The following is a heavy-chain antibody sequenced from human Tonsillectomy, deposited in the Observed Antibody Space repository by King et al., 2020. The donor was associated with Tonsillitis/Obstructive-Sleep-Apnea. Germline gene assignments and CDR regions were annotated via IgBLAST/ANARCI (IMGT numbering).Heavy chain of an antibody. CDR1: GDIVSSNSAA. D-gene: IGHD3-10*02. CDR3: ARAYVSQNPSREFLDS. V-gene: IGHV6-1*01. Sequence: VQLQQSGPGLVKPSQTLSLTCAISGDIVSSNSAAWNWIRQSPSRGLEWLGRTYYNSKWYNDYAVSVQSRITIDPDTSKNQISLQLNSVTPEDTAVYYCARAYVSQNPSREFLDSWGQGTLVTVSS. J-gene: IGHJ4*02. CDR2: TYYNSKWYN.